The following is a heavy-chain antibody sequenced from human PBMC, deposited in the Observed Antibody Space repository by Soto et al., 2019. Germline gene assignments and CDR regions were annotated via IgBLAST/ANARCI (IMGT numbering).Heavy chain of an antibody. J-gene: IGHJ4*02. Sequence: EVQLLESGGGLVQPGGSLRLSCAASGFTFSSYAMSWVRQAPGKGLEWVSAISGSGGSTYYADSVKGRFTISRDNSKNPLYRQMNSLTAEDTAVYYCAKEGDDSSGYYTPFDYWGQGTLVTVSS. V-gene: IGHV3-23*01. CDR1: GFTFSSYA. CDR3: AKEGDDSSGYYTPFDY. D-gene: IGHD3-22*01. CDR2: ISGSGGST.